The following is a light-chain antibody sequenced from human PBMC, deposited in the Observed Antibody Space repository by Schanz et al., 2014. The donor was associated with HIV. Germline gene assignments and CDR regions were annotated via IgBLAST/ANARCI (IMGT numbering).Light chain of an antibody. J-gene: IGLJ2*01. CDR1: SSDVGNYNL. V-gene: IGLV2-23*02. CDR3: CSYAGTTTFVV. CDR2: EVS. Sequence: QSALTQPASVSGSPGQSITISCTGTSSDVGNYNLVSWYQQHPGKAPKLLIYEVSERPSGVSNRFSGSKSGNTASLTISGXXXEDEADYYCCSYAGTTTFVVFGGGTKLTVL.